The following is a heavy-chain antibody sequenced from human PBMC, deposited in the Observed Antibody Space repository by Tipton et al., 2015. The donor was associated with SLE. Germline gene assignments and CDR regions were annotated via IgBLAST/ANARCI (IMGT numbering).Heavy chain of an antibody. CDR1: GGSFSGYY. J-gene: IGHJ1*01. CDR3: ARRTYYDILTGECGYFQH. Sequence: TLSLTCAVYGGSFSGYYWSWIRQPPGKGLEWIGEINHSGSTNYNPSLKSRVTISVDTSKNQFSLKLSSVTAADTAVYYCARRTYYDILTGECGYFQHWGQGTLVTVSS. D-gene: IGHD3-9*01. CDR2: INHSGST. V-gene: IGHV4-34*01.